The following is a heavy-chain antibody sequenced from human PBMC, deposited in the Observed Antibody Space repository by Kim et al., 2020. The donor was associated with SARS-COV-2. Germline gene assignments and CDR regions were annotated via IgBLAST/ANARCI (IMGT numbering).Heavy chain of an antibody. D-gene: IGHD5-12*01. CDR3: ATERRRDGYKYVDY. Sequence: GGSLRLSCAASGVTFSSYAFHWVRQAPGKGLEWVAVISSDGRYKSYGDSVKGRVTISRDDSKNTLYLQMNSLGIEDTAVYFCATERRRDGYKYVDYWGQGTLVTVSS. CDR1: GVTFSSYA. V-gene: IGHV3-30*04. CDR2: ISSDGRYK. J-gene: IGHJ4*02.